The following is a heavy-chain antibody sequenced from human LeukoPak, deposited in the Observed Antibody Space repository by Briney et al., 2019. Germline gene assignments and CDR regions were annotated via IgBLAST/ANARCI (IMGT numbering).Heavy chain of an antibody. CDR3: ARDPLVRGSSPTFDY. CDR1: GYSFTGYY. CDR2: TNPNSGGT. J-gene: IGHJ4*02. D-gene: IGHD6-6*01. V-gene: IGHV1-2*02. Sequence: GASVKLSCKASGYSFTGYYMHWVRQAPGQGLEWMGWTNPNSGGTNYAQKFQGRVTMTRDTSISTAYMELSRLRSDDTAVYYCARDPLVRGSSPTFDYWGQGSLVTVSS.